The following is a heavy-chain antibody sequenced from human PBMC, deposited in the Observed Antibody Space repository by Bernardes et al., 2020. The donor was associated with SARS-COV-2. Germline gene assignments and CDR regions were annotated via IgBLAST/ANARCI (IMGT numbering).Heavy chain of an antibody. D-gene: IGHD6-19*01. J-gene: IGHJ4*02. Sequence: SETLSLTCTVSGGSISSYYWSWIRQPPGKGLEWLGYISDSGSTNYNPSLKSRVTISVDTSKNQFSLKLSSVTAADTAVYYCARDESVAGTYVYWGQGTLVTVSS. CDR1: GGSISSYY. V-gene: IGHV4-59*01. CDR3: ARDESVAGTYVY. CDR2: ISDSGST.